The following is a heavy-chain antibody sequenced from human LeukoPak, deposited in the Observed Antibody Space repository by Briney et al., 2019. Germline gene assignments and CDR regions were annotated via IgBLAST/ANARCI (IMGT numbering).Heavy chain of an antibody. Sequence: SETLSLTCTVSGVSISSSGYYWGWIRQPPGKGLEWIGNIYYSGSTYDNSSLKSRVTISLDMSKNQCSLKLSSVTAADTAIYYCARTVAGKLVFAYWGQGTLVTVSS. V-gene: IGHV4-39*07. D-gene: IGHD6-19*01. CDR2: IYYSGST. J-gene: IGHJ4*02. CDR1: GVSISSSGYY. CDR3: ARTVAGKLVFAY.